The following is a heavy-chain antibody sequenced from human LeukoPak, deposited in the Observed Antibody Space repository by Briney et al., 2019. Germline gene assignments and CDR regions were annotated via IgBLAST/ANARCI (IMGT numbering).Heavy chain of an antibody. CDR1: GYTFTGYF. CDR3: ARDERYDSSGYPFDY. J-gene: IGHJ4*02. V-gene: IGHV1-2*02. Sequence: ASVKVSCKASGYTFTGYFIRWVRQAPGQGLEWMGWINPNSGGTNYAQKFQGRVTMTRDTSISTAYMELSRLRSDDTAVYYCARDERYDSSGYPFDYWGQGTLVTVSS. D-gene: IGHD3-22*01. CDR2: INPNSGGT.